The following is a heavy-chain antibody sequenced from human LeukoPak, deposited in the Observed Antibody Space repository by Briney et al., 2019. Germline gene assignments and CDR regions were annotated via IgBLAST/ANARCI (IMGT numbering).Heavy chain of an antibody. CDR2: IRFDGRNK. Sequence: PGGSLRLSCAASAFTFSNYGMHWVRQAPGKGLEWVTFIRFDGRNKYYADSVKGRFTISRDNSKNTLYLQMNSLRAEDTAVYYCAKDLKPERYSSSWTNPLNYYYMDVWGKGTTVTISS. V-gene: IGHV3-30*02. J-gene: IGHJ6*03. CDR3: AKDLKPERYSSSWTNPLNYYYMDV. D-gene: IGHD6-13*01. CDR1: AFTFSNYG.